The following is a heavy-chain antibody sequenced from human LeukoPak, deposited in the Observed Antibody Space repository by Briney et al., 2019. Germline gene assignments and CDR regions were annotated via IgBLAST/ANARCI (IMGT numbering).Heavy chain of an antibody. V-gene: IGHV1-8*02. D-gene: IGHD6-6*01. CDR3: ARLPKYSRPLDY. CDR2: MNPNSGNT. J-gene: IGHJ4*02. Sequence: ASVTVSCTASGYTFTSYDINWVRHAPGQGLEWMGWMNPNSGNTAYAQKFQGRVTISRDTSISTAYMELSSLRSEDTAVYYCARLPKYSRPLDYWGQGNLVTVSS. CDR1: GYTFTSYD.